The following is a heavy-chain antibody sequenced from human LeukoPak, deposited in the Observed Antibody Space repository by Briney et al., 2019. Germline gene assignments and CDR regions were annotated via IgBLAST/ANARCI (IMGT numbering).Heavy chain of an antibody. J-gene: IGHJ4*02. D-gene: IGHD2-8*01. V-gene: IGHV3-21*01. CDR2: ISSRSSYI. CDR1: GFTFSSYS. Sequence: PGGSLRLSWAASGFTFSSYSMNWVRQAPGEGLEWVSSISSRSSYIYYADSVKGRFTISRDSANNSLYMQMKSMRAEDTAVYYCASPTGPLNDYWGQGTLVTVSS. CDR3: ASPTGPLNDY.